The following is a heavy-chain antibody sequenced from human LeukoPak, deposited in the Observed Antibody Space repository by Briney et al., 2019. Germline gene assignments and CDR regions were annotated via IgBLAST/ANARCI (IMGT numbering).Heavy chain of an antibody. J-gene: IGHJ4*02. V-gene: IGHV3-23*01. CDR2: ISGSGGST. Sequence: GGSLRLSCAAAGFTFSSYAMSWVRQAPGKGLEWVSAISGSGGSTYYADSVKGRFTISRDNSKNTLYLQMNSLRAEDTAVYYCAKPFGVAIRYYFDYWGQGTLVTVSS. CDR1: GFTFSSYA. CDR3: AKPFGVAIRYYFDY. D-gene: IGHD3-3*01.